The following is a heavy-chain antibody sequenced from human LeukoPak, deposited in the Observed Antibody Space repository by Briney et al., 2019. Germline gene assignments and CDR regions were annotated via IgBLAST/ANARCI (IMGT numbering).Heavy chain of an antibody. CDR2: IYYSWST. Sequence: SETLSLTCTVSGGSISSYYWSWIRQPPGKGLEWIGYIYYSWSTNYNPSLKSRVTISVDTSKNQFSLKLSSVTAADTAVYYCARGGDYGPPPARDAFDIWGQGTMVTVSS. CDR3: ARGGDYGPPPARDAFDI. J-gene: IGHJ3*02. V-gene: IGHV4-59*01. CDR1: GGSISSYY. D-gene: IGHD4/OR15-4a*01.